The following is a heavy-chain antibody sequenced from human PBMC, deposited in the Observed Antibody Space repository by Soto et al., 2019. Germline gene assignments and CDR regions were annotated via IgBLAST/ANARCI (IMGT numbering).Heavy chain of an antibody. V-gene: IGHV4-59*01. CDR3: ARGAVAGTTFDY. CDR2: IYYSGST. J-gene: IGHJ4*02. CDR1: GGSISSYY. D-gene: IGHD6-19*01. Sequence: TSETLSLTCTVSGGSISSYYWSWIRQPPGKGLEWIGYIYYSGSTNYNPSLKSRVTISVDTSKNQFSLKLSSVTAADTAVYYCARGAVAGTTFDYWGQGTLVTVSS.